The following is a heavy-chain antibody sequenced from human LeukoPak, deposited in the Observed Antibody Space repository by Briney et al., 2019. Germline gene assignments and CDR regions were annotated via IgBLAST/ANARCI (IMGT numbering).Heavy chain of an antibody. J-gene: IGHJ5*02. D-gene: IGHD3-22*01. CDR1: GFTFSSYA. Sequence: GGSLRLSCAASGFTFSSYAMSWVRQAPGKGLEWVSAISGSGGSTYYADSVKGRFTISRDNSKNTLYLQMNSLRAEDTAVYYCAKDPPRNNYYDSSGQNWFDPWGQGTLVTVSS. CDR2: ISGSGGST. V-gene: IGHV3-23*01. CDR3: AKDPPRNNYYDSSGQNWFDP.